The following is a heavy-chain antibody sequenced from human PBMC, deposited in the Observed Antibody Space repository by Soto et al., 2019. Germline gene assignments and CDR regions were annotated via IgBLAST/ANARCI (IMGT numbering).Heavy chain of an antibody. CDR1: GGSISSSSYY. J-gene: IGHJ6*02. CDR2: IYYSGRT. CDR3: AKSYCSGGSCYSNYYYGMDV. Sequence: QLQLQESGPGLVKPSETLSLTCTVSGGSISSSSYYWGWIRQPPGKGLEWIGSIYYSGRTYYNPSHKSQVTISVDTAKNQLSLKLSSVTAADTAVYYCAKSYCSGGSCYSNYYYGMDVWGQGTTVTVSS. D-gene: IGHD2-15*01. V-gene: IGHV4-39*01.